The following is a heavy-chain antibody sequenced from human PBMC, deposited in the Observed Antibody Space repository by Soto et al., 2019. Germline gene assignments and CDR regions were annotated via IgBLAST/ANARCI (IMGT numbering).Heavy chain of an antibody. D-gene: IGHD3-10*01. CDR3: ARDPKGIWFGESHYYYGMDV. Sequence: GASVKVSCKASGGTFSSYAISWVRQAPGQGLEWMGGIIPIFGTANYAQKFQGRVTITADESTSTAYMELSSLRSEDTAVYYCARDPKGIWFGESHYYYGMDVWGQGTTVTVSS. CDR2: IIPIFGTA. CDR1: GGTFSSYA. V-gene: IGHV1-69*13. J-gene: IGHJ6*02.